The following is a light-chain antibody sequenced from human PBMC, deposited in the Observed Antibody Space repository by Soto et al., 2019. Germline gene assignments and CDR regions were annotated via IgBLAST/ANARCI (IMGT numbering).Light chain of an antibody. J-gene: IGKJ2*01. Sequence: DIQTTQSPSTLSASIGDRVTVTCRASPSISTWLAWYQQKPGKAPNLLIYDASSLESGVPSRFSGRGSGTEFTLTISSLQADDFATYYCQQYNTYPHTFGQGTKLEIK. CDR1: PSISTW. CDR3: QQYNTYPHT. V-gene: IGKV1-5*01. CDR2: DAS.